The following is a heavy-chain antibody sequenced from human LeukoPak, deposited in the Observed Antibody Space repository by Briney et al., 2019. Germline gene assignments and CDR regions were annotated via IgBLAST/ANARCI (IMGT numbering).Heavy chain of an antibody. Sequence: GAAVNVSCKASGYTFSGYGSSWVRQAPGQGLEWMGWISAYSGDTNYAQRLQGRVTMTTDTSTTTAYMELRSLRSDDTAVYYCVRSYGGRDLRDLEDFWGQGTLVTVSS. CDR2: ISAYSGDT. V-gene: IGHV1-18*01. CDR1: GYTFSGYG. D-gene: IGHD4-17*01. J-gene: IGHJ4*02. CDR3: VRSYGGRDLRDLEDF.